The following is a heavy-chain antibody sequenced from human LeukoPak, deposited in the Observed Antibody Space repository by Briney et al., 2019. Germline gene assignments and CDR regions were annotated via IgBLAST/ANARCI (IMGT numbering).Heavy chain of an antibody. J-gene: IGHJ4*02. CDR1: GFTFDDYA. V-gene: IGHV3-43D*03. CDR3: AKDKRGYSYGPHFDY. Sequence: GGSLRLSCAASGFTFDDYAMHWVRQAPGKGLEWVSLISWDGGSTYYADSVKGRFTISRDNSKNSLYLQMNSLRAEDTALYYCAKDKRGYSYGPHFDYWGQGTLVTVSS. CDR2: ISWDGGST. D-gene: IGHD5-18*01.